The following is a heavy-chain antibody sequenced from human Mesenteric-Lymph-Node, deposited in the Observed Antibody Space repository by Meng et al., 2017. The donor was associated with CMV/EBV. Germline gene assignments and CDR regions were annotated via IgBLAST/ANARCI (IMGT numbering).Heavy chain of an antibody. V-gene: IGHV3-11*01. J-gene: IGHJ6*02. CDR3: ARILPASYGMDV. CDR1: GFTFSDYD. D-gene: IGHD1-14*01. Sequence: GGSLRLSCATSGFTFSDYDMTWIRQAPGKGLEWVSYISSSGSTIYYADSVKGRFTISRDKAKNSLYLQMNSLRAEDTAVYYCARILPASYGMDVWGQGTTVTVSS. CDR2: ISSSGSTI.